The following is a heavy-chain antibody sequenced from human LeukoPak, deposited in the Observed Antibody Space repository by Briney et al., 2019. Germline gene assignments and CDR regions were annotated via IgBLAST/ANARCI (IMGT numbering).Heavy chain of an antibody. CDR1: GGSFSGYY. CDR3: ARETVAGNYYYYYYMDV. V-gene: IGHV4-4*07. J-gene: IGHJ6*03. Sequence: SETLSLTCAVYGGSFSGYYWSWIRQPAGKGLEWIGRIYTSGSTNYNPSLKSRVTMSVDTSKNQFSLKLSSVTAADTAVYYCARETVAGNYYYYYYMDVWGKGTTVTVSS. CDR2: IYTSGST. D-gene: IGHD6-19*01.